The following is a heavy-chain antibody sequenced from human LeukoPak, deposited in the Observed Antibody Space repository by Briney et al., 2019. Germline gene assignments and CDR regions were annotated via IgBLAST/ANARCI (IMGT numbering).Heavy chain of an antibody. D-gene: IGHD2-2*03. Sequence: GGSLRLSWAASGFTFSSYAMSWVRPAPGKGLEWVSSVTGSGGSRYYADSVKGRFTISRDNSKNTLYLQMNGLRAEDTAVYYCAKVDIVVVPAADLWGQGTLVTVSS. V-gene: IGHV3-23*01. CDR1: GFTFSSYA. CDR2: VTGSGGSR. J-gene: IGHJ5*02. CDR3: AKVDIVVVPAADL.